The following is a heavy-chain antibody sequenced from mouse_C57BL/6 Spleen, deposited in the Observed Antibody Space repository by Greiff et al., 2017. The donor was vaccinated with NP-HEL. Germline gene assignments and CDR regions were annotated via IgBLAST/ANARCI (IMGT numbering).Heavy chain of an antibody. CDR1: GYTFPDYE. CDR3: TRTGGNITTVVAPFDY. J-gene: IGHJ2*01. D-gene: IGHD1-1*01. Sequence: QVQLQQSGAELVRPGASVTLSCKASGYTFPDYEMHWVKQTPVHGLEWIGAIDPETGGTAYNQMLKGTAILTADNASSTAYMELRSLKAEDSAVYYCTRTGGNITTVVAPFDYWGQGTTLTVSS. V-gene: IGHV1-15*01. CDR2: IDPETGGT.